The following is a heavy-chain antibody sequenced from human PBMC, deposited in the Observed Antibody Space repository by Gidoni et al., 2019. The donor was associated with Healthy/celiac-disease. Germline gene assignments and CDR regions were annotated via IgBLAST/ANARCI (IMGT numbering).Heavy chain of an antibody. Sequence: QVQLQESGPGLVKPSQTLSLTCTVSGGPISRRDSSWSWIRQPPGKGLEWIGYIYYSGSTYYNPSLKSRVTISVDTSKNQFSLKLSSVTAADTAVYYCARVSLGGDYGDYGYYYGMDVWGQGTTVTVSS. CDR1: GGPISRRDSS. V-gene: IGHV4-30-4*01. CDR2: IYYSGST. J-gene: IGHJ6*02. D-gene: IGHD4-17*01. CDR3: ARVSLGGDYGDYGYYYGMDV.